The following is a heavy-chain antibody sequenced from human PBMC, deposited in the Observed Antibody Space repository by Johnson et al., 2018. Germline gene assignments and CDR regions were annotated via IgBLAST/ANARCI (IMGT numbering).Heavy chain of an antibody. D-gene: IGHD3-22*01. V-gene: IGHV3-7*01. CDR1: GFILRTYW. J-gene: IGHJ3*02. CDR3: ARERRRITMIVVVKASHGAFDI. Sequence: VQLVESGGGLVQPGGSLRLACAASGFILRTYWMSWVRQAPGKGLEWVANIKQDGSAKYYADSVKGRFTISKDNAKNSLYLQMNSLGAEDTAVYYCARERRRITMIVVVKASHGAFDIWGQGTMVTVSS. CDR2: IKQDGSAK.